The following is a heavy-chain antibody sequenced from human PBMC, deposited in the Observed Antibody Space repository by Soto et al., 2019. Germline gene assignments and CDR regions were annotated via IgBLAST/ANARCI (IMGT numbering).Heavy chain of an antibody. CDR2: ISSSGSTI. J-gene: IGHJ2*01. CDR3: APHYYDSSGYYGAYWYFDL. CDR1: GFTFSDYY. D-gene: IGHD3-22*01. V-gene: IGHV3-11*01. Sequence: QVQLVESGGGLVQPGGSLRLSCAASGFTFSDYYMSWIRQAPGKGLEWVSYISSSGSTIYYADSVKGRFTISRDKAKNSLYLPMHRLRAEAKAVYYCAPHYYDSSGYYGAYWYFDLWGRGTLVTVSS.